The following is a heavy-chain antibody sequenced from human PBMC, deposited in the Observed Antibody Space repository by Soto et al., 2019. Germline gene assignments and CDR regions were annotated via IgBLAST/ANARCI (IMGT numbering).Heavy chain of an antibody. Sequence: EVQLVESGGGLVKPGGSLRLSCAASGFTFSSYSMNWVRQAPGKGLEWVLSISSSGSTIYYADSVKGRFTISRDNAKNSLYLQMNSLRAEDTAVYYCARDKGRAESAEYFQHWGQGTLVTVSS. V-gene: IGHV3-21*04. CDR2: ISSSGSTI. J-gene: IGHJ1*01. CDR3: ARDKGRAESAEYFQH. CDR1: GFTFSSYS.